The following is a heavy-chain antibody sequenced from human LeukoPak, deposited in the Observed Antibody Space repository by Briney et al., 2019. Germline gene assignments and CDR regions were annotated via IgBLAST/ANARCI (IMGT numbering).Heavy chain of an antibody. CDR2: IWYDGGNK. D-gene: IGHD3-16*01. J-gene: IGHJ6*03. CDR1: GFTFSSYG. V-gene: IGHV3-33*01. CDR3: ARAGDNKSYYYYMDV. Sequence: GGSLRLSCAASGFTFSSYGMHWVRQDPGKGMEWVAVIWYDGGNKYYADSVKGRFTISRDNSKSTLYLQMNSLRAEDTAVYYCARAGDNKSYYYYMDVWGKGTTVTVSS.